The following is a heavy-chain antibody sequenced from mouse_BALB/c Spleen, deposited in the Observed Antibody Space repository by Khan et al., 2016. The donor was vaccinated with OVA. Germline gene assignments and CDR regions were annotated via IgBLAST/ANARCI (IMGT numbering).Heavy chain of an antibody. V-gene: IGHV1-7*01. Sequence: VQLVESGAELAKPGASVKMSCTASGYTFTSYWMHWIKQRPGQGLEWIGYINPTSGYTDYTQKFKDKATLTADKSSSTAYMQLSSLTSDDSAVYYCARDRIDYWGQGTALTVSS. CDR2: INPTSGYT. CDR3: ARDRIDY. J-gene: IGHJ2*01. CDR1: GYTFTSYW.